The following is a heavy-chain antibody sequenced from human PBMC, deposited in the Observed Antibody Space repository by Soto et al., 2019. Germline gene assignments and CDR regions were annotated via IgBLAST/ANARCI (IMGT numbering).Heavy chain of an antibody. J-gene: IGHJ4*02. CDR2: IYYSGST. CDR1: GGSISSGGYY. D-gene: IGHD3-16*02. CDR3: ARNYRNSNFDY. V-gene: IGHV4-31*11. Sequence: SETLSLTCAVSGGSISSGGYYWSWIRQHPGKGLEWIGCIYYSGSTYYNPSLRSRVTISVDTSKNQFSLNLTSVTAADTALYYCARNYRNSNFDYWGQGTLVTVSS.